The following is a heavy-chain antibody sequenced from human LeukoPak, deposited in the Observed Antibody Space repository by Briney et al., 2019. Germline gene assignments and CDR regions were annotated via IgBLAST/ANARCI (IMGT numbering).Heavy chain of an antibody. CDR2: ISSSGSTI. Sequence: GGSLRLSCAASGFTFSDYYMSWIRQAPGKGLEWVSYISSSGSTIYYADSVKGRFTISRDNAKNSLYLQMNSLRAEDTAVYYCARSLALAAAVTGYNWFDPWGEGTLVTVSS. CDR3: ARSLALAAAVTGYNWFDP. CDR1: GFTFSDYY. V-gene: IGHV3-11*01. D-gene: IGHD6-13*01. J-gene: IGHJ5*02.